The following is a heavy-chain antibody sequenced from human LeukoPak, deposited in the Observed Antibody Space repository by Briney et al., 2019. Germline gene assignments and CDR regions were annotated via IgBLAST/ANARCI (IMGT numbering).Heavy chain of an antibody. CDR1: GASISSYY. CDR2: IYYSGST. D-gene: IGHD3-22*01. J-gene: IGHJ4*02. Sequence: SETLSLTCTVSGASISSYYWSWIRQPPGKGLEWIGYIYYSGSTNYNPSLKSRVTISVDTSKNQFSLKLSPVTAADTAVYYCARAPYDSGGYYDYYFDYWGQGTLVTVSS. CDR3: ARAPYDSGGYYDYYFDY. V-gene: IGHV4-59*08.